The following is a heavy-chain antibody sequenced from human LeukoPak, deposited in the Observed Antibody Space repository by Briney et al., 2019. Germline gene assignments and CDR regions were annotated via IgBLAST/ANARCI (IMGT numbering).Heavy chain of an antibody. CDR3: ARGMIVGVLWFGESPFPAQHTLDY. CDR1: GFTFSSYS. J-gene: IGHJ4*02. D-gene: IGHD3-10*01. V-gene: IGHV3-33*05. CDR2: MSNSGENT. Sequence: PGRSLRLSCAASGFTFSSYSMQWVRQTPGKGLEWVGIMSNSGENTFYGEAVKGRFTISRDNAKNSLYLQMNSLRAEDTAVYYCARGMIVGVLWFGESPFPAQHTLDYWGQGTLVTVSS.